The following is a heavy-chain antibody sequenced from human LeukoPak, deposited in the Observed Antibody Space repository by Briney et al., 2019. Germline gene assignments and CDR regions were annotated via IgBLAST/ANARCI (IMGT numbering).Heavy chain of an antibody. CDR3: ARDMGDIVVVPANLDY. V-gene: IGHV1-2*02. D-gene: IGHD2-2*01. CDR2: INPNSGGT. J-gene: IGHJ4*02. Sequence: ASVKVSXKASGYTFTGYYMHWVRQAPGQGLEWMGWINPNSGGTNYAQKFQGRVTMTRDTSISTAYMELSRLRSDDTAVYYCARDMGDIVVVPANLDYWGLGTLVTVSS. CDR1: GYTFTGYY.